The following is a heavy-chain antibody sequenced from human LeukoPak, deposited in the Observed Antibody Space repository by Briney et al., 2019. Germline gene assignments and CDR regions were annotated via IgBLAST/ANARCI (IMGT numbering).Heavy chain of an antibody. CDR3: ARGDSSQLPFSGYSYGVRKFDY. CDR2: INPNSGGT. Sequence: GASVKVSCKASGYTFTGYYMHWVRQAPGQGLEWMGWINPNSGGTNYAQKFQGWVTMTRDTSISTAYMELSRLRSDDTAVYYCARGDSSQLPFSGYSYGVRKFDYWGQGTLVTVSS. V-gene: IGHV1-2*04. J-gene: IGHJ4*02. D-gene: IGHD5-18*01. CDR1: GYTFTGYY.